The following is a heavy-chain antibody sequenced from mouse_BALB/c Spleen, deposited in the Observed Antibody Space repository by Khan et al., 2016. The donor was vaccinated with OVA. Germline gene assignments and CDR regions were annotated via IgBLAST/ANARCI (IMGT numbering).Heavy chain of an antibody. V-gene: IGHV1-37*01. CDR3: GTGTAWFAY. CDR2: INPYNGDT. J-gene: IGHJ3*01. Sequence: EVKLEESGPELVKPGASVKISCKASGYSFTGYFMNWVKQSHGKSLEWIGRINPYNGDTFYNQKFGGKATLTVDKSSRTAHMELLSLTSKDSAVYDCGTGTAWFAYWGQGTLVTVSA. D-gene: IGHD3-1*01. CDR1: GYSFTGYF.